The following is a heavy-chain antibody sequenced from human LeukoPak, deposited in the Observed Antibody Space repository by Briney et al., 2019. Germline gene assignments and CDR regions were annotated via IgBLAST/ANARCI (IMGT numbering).Heavy chain of an antibody. CDR2: INSDGSST. V-gene: IGHV3-74*01. Sequence: PGGSLRLSCAASGFTFSPYWLHWVRQAPGKGLVWVSRINSDGSSTNNADSVKGRFTISRDNAKNTLYLQMNSLRAEDTAVYYCASPKSGYSYASFDYWGQGTLVTVSS. D-gene: IGHD5-18*01. CDR3: ASPKSGYSYASFDY. J-gene: IGHJ4*02. CDR1: GFTFSPYW.